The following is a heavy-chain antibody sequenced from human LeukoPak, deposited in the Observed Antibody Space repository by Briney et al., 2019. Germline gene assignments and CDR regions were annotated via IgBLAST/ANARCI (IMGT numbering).Heavy chain of an antibody. V-gene: IGHV4-59*08. CDR2: IYYSGST. CDR1: GGSISSYY. CDR3: ARRYSYEFDY. J-gene: IGHJ4*02. Sequence: SETLSLTCTVSGGSISSYYWSWIRQPPGKGLEWIGYIYYSGSTNYNPSPKSRVTISVDTSKNQFSLKLSSVTAADTAVYYCARRYSYEFDYWGQGTLVTVSS. D-gene: IGHD5-18*01.